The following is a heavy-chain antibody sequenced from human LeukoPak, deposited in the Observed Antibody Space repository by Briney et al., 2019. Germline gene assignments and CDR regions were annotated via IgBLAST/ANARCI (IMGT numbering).Heavy chain of an antibody. CDR3: ARDLGVTTFDY. D-gene: IGHD4-17*01. Sequence: GASVKVSCKASGYTFTSYGISWVRQATGQGLEWMGWISAYNGNTNYAQKLQGRVTMTIDTSSSTAYMELRSLRSDDTAVYYCARDLGVTTFDYWGQGTLVTVSS. J-gene: IGHJ4*02. CDR2: ISAYNGNT. V-gene: IGHV1-18*01. CDR1: GYTFTSYG.